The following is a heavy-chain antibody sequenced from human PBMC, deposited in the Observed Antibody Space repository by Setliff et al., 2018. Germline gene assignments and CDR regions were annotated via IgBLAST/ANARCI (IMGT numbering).Heavy chain of an antibody. CDR1: GGSISSSNYY. J-gene: IGHJ6*03. V-gene: IGHV4-39*01. D-gene: IGHD3-10*01. CDR2: IYNSGST. Sequence: SETLSLTCTVSGGSISSSNYYWGWIRQPPGKGLEWIGNIYNSGSTYYNPSLKSRVTMSVDTSRNQFSLKLSSVTAADTALYYCARHVGIRGRGYNYYYYYMDVWGKGTTVTVSS. CDR3: ARHVGIRGRGYNYYYYYMDV.